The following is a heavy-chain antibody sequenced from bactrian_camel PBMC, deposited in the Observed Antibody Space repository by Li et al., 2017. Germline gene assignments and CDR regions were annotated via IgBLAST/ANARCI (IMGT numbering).Heavy chain of an antibody. CDR3: VRGWDDDTWSSNY. J-gene: IGHJ4*01. D-gene: IGHD6*01. CDR1: GFPFSRRY. V-gene: IGHV3-2*01. CDR2: IYSDGLNW. Sequence: HVQLVESGGRSVQTGGSLRLSCVASGFPFSRRYMSWVRQAPGKGLEWVSSIYSDGLNWRYAGFAKGRFTVSRDNAKNTVYLQMNSLKPEDTAVYYCVRGWDDDTWSSNYWGQGTQVTVS.